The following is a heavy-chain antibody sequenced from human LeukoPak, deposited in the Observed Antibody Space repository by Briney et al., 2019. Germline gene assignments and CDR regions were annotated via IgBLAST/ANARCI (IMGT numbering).Heavy chain of an antibody. Sequence: ASVKVSCKASGYTFTNYGISWVRQAPGQGLEWMGWISGYNGNTNYAQKLQDRVTMTTDTSTSTAYMELKSLRSDDTAVYYCARETVAGTNWFDPWGQGTLVTVS. CDR1: GYTFTNYG. CDR2: ISGYNGNT. J-gene: IGHJ5*02. D-gene: IGHD6-19*01. V-gene: IGHV1-18*01. CDR3: ARETVAGTNWFDP.